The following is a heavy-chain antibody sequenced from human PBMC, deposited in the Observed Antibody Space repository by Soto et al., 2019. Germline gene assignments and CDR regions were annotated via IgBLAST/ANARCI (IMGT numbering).Heavy chain of an antibody. CDR1: GDSITRTTYF. Sequence: PSETRSLTCTLSGDSITRTTYFWAGIRQPPGKGLEWIGSIYYSGRTYFNPSLTSRVSISLDRSKNQFSPKMTSVTAADTAVYYSAKNLPKTGRFDSWGQGTLVTVSS. J-gene: IGHJ4*01. CDR3: AKNLPKTGRFDS. V-gene: IGHV4-39*01. CDR2: IYYSGRT.